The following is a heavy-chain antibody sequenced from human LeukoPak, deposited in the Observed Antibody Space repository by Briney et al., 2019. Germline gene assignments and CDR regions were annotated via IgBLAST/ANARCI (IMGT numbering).Heavy chain of an antibody. Sequence: GGSLRLSCAASGFTFSSYEMNWVRQAPGKGLEWVSLIHSGGSTYYADSVKGRFTISRDNSKNTLYLEMSSLRVDDAAIYYCARSVWGSYHFDYWGQGTRVTVSS. CDR3: ARSVWGSYHFDY. J-gene: IGHJ4*02. V-gene: IGHV3-53*01. CDR1: GFTFSSYE. CDR2: IHSGGST. D-gene: IGHD3-16*01.